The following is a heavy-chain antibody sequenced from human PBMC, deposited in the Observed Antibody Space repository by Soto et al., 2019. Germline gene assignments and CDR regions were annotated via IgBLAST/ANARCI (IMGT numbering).Heavy chain of an antibody. V-gene: IGHV4-39*01. CDR2: IYYSGST. CDR3: ARHYLTYYYDGSGPQGIDY. D-gene: IGHD3-22*01. J-gene: IGHJ4*02. CDR1: GGSISSSSYY. Sequence: SETLSLTCTVSGGSISSSSYYWGWIRQPPGKGLEWIGSIYYSGSTYYNPSLKSRVTISVDTSKNQFSLKLSSVTAADTAVYYCARHYLTYYYDGSGPQGIDYWGQGTLVTVSS.